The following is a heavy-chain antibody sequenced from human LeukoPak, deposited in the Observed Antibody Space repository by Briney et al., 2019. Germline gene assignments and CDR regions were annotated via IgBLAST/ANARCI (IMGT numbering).Heavy chain of an antibody. V-gene: IGHV3-23*01. J-gene: IGHJ4*02. CDR2: ISGSGGST. CDR1: GFTFSSYA. D-gene: IGHD2-8*01. CDR3: AKDPFYCTNGVCSQYYFDY. Sequence: GGSLRLSCAASGFTFSSYAMSWVRQAPGKGLEWVSAISGSGGSTYYADPVKGRFTISRDNSKNTLYLQVNSLRAEDTAVYYCAKDPFYCTNGVCSQYYFDYWGQGTLVTVSS.